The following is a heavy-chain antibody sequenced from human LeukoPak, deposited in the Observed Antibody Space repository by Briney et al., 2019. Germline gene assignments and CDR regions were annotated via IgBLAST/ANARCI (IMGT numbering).Heavy chain of an antibody. V-gene: IGHV4-34*01. Sequence: SETLSLTCAVYGGSFSGYYWSWIRQPPGEGLEWIGEINHSGSTNYNPSLKSRVTISVDTSKNQFSLKLSSVTAADTAVYYCARVKGYYYGSGSYYNSKPFDYWGQGTLVTVSS. J-gene: IGHJ4*02. CDR3: ARVKGYYYGSGSYYNSKPFDY. D-gene: IGHD3-10*01. CDR2: INHSGST. CDR1: GGSFSGYY.